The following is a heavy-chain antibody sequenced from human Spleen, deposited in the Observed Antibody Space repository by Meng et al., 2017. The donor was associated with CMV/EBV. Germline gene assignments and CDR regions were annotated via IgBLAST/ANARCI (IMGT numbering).Heavy chain of an antibody. CDR2: INHSGIT. J-gene: IGHJ5*02. CDR3: ARDYCSGGSCYPLDDNWFDP. CDR1: GCSFSGYY. D-gene: IGHD2-15*01. Sequence: QVPLPQAWAALLLLSSALSLPCAVFGCSFSGYYWSWIRQPRGKGLEWLGEINHSGITNYNPSITSRVTISVDTSKNQFSLKLSSVTAADTAVYYCARDYCSGGSCYPLDDNWFDPWGQGTLVTVSS. V-gene: IGHV4-34*01.